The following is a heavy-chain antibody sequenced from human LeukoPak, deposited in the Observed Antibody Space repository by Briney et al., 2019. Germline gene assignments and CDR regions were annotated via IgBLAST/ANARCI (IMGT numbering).Heavy chain of an antibody. CDR3: ATDRNSGKYYDY. J-gene: IGHJ4*02. Sequence: GSLRLSCVVSGLRFRNYDMHWVRQAPDKRLEWVAVIYYDGSNQYCADSVKGRFTVSRDNAKNTLYLQMDSLRAEDTAVYYCATDRNSGKYYDYWGQGTLVTVSS. D-gene: IGHD1-26*01. V-gene: IGHV3-33*01. CDR1: GLRFRNYD. CDR2: IYYDGSNQ.